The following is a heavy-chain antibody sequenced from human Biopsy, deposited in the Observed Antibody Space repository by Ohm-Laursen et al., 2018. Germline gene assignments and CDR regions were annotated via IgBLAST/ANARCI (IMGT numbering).Heavy chain of an antibody. J-gene: IGHJ4*02. Sequence: GTLSLTCNVSGGSIRGSTYYWGWIRQTPGKGLEWIGLISNSGNTNYNPSLKSRVTISVDTSKNQISLKLGSVTVADTAVFYCARRGSGGRSFDYWGQGSLVTVSS. CDR2: ISNSGNT. CDR1: GGSIRGSTYY. V-gene: IGHV4-61*05. CDR3: ARRGSGGRSFDY. D-gene: IGHD2-15*01.